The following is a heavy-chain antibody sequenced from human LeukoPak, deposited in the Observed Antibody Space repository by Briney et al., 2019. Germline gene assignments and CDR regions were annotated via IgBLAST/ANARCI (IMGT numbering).Heavy chain of an antibody. CDR1: GFTFSSFA. CDR2: ISRDGTNK. CDR3: ASLTYYYDSSGYGGLWPGNY. V-gene: IGHV3-30*14. J-gene: IGHJ4*02. Sequence: GGSLRLSCAASGFTFSSFAMHWVRQAPGKGLEWVAVISRDGTNKYYIDSVKGRFTISRDNSKNTLYLQMNSLRAEDTAVYYCASLTYYYDSSGYGGLWPGNYWGQGTLVTVSS. D-gene: IGHD3-22*01.